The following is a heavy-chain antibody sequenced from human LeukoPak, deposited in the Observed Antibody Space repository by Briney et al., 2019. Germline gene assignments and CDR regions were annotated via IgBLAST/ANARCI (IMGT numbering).Heavy chain of an antibody. D-gene: IGHD4-23*01. J-gene: IGHJ4*02. CDR3: AKAYGGMTAPFDY. CDR1: GFTFSSYG. CDR2: IWYDGSNK. Sequence: PGGSLRLSCAASGFTFSSYGMHWVRQAPGKGLEWVAVIWYDGSNKYYADSVKGRFTISRGNSKNTLYLQMNSLRAEDTAVYYCAKAYGGMTAPFDYWGQGTLVTVSS. V-gene: IGHV3-33*06.